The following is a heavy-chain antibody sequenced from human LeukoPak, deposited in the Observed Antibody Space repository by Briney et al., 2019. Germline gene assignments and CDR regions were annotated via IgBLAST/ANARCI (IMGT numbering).Heavy chain of an antibody. Sequence: GESLRLSCAASGFTFSSYDMSWVRQAPGKGLEWVSNIRKSNDNTDFADSVKGRFTISRDNSKNTLYLEMNRVRAEDTVVYYCAKTFLTRTYCGGDCAFDSWGQGTLVTVSS. J-gene: IGHJ4*02. CDR2: IRKSNDNT. D-gene: IGHD2-21*02. CDR3: AKTFLTRTYCGGDCAFDS. CDR1: GFTFSSYD. V-gene: IGHV3-23*01.